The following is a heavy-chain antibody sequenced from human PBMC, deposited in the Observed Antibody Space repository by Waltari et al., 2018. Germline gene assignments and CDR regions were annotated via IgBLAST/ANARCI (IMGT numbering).Heavy chain of an antibody. CDR2: INHSGST. D-gene: IGHD6-19*01. CDR3: ARWGYSSGMTY. V-gene: IGHV4-34*01. J-gene: IGHJ4*02. Sequence: QVQLQQWGAGLLKPSETLSLTCAVYGGSFSGYYWSWIRQPPGKGLEWIGEINHSGSTNDNPSLKSRVTISVDTSKNQFSLKLSSVTAADTAVYYCARWGYSSGMTYWGQGTLVTVSS. CDR1: GGSFSGYY.